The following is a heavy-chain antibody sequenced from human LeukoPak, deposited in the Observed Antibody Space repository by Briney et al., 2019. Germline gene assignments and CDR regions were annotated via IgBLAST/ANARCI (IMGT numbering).Heavy chain of an antibody. CDR3: AVGYYFDY. D-gene: IGHD1-26*01. CDR1: GGSISSGSYY. V-gene: IGHV4-31*03. J-gene: IGHJ4*02. CDR2: INHSGST. Sequence: SQTLSLTCTVSGGSISSGSYYWSWIRQPPGKGLEWIGEINHSGSTNYNPSLKSRVTISVDTSKNQFSLKLSSVTAADTAMYYCAVGYYFDYWGQGTLVTVSS.